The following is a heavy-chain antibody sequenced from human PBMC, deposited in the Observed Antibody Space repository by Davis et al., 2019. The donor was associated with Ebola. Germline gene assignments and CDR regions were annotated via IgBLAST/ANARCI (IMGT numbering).Heavy chain of an antibody. D-gene: IGHD5-18*01. V-gene: IGHV3-30-3*01. Sequence: PGGSLRLSCAASGFTFSTSAMHWVRQAPGKGLEWVAIISYDGSNKYYADSVTGRFTISRDNSKNTLFLQMNSLRTEDTAVYYCARTPPVKGIQQIDYWGQGTLITVSS. CDR2: ISYDGSNK. J-gene: IGHJ4*02. CDR3: ARTPPVKGIQQIDY. CDR1: GFTFSTSA.